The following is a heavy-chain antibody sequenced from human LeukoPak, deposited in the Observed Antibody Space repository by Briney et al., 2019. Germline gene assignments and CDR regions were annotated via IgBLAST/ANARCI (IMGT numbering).Heavy chain of an antibody. V-gene: IGHV3-21*04. D-gene: IGHD3-10*01. CDR3: AKVLIWTYGSGNYYKGAFDI. J-gene: IGHJ3*02. Sequence: GGSLRLSCAASGFTFSSYSMNWVRQAPGKGLEWVSSISSSSYIYYADSVKGRFTISRDNAKNSLYLHMNRLGAEDTAVYYCAKVLIWTYGSGNYYKGAFDIWGQGTMVTVFS. CDR2: ISSSSYI. CDR1: GFTFSSYS.